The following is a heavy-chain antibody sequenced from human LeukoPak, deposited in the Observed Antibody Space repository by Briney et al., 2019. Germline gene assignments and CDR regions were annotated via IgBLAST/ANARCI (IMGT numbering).Heavy chain of an antibody. Sequence: GGSLRLSCAASRFAFSSYAMTWVRQAPGKGLEWVSLASGSGGNTYYAGSVKGRFTISRDNSKNTLYLQMNSLSAEDTAVYYCAKYLITWDYYYGMDVWGQGTTVTVSS. V-gene: IGHV3-23*01. CDR2: ASGSGGNT. CDR3: AKYLITWDYYYGMDV. D-gene: IGHD3-16*01. CDR1: RFAFSSYA. J-gene: IGHJ6*02.